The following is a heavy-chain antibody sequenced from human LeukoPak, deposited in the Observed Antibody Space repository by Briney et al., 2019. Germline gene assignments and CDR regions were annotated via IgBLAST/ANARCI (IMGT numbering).Heavy chain of an antibody. D-gene: IGHD5-12*01. J-gene: IGHJ4*02. CDR2: INHSGST. CDR3: ARAQYSVSGWLRY. CDR1: GGSFSGYY. Sequence: PSETLSLTCAVYGGSFSGYYWSWIRQPPGKGLEWIGEINHSGSTNYNPSLKSRVTISVDTSKNQFSLKLSSVTAADTAVYYCARAQYSVSGWLRYWGQGTLVTVSS. V-gene: IGHV4-34*01.